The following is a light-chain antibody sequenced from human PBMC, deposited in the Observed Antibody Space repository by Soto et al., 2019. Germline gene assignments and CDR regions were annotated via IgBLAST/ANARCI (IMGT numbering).Light chain of an antibody. J-gene: IGKJ1*01. V-gene: IGKV1-5*03. CDR1: QGIRND. CDR2: KVS. CDR3: QHYNSYSEA. Sequence: IQMTPPPSFLPASVGDRVTIACRASQGIRNDLGWYQQKPGTAPKLLIYKVSTLKSGVPSRFSGSGSGAEFTLTISSLQPDDFATYYCQHYNSYSEAFGQGTKVDIK.